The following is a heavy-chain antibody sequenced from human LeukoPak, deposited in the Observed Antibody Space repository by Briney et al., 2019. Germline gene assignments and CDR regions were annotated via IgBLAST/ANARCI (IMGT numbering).Heavy chain of an antibody. Sequence: PSETLSLTCTVSGYSISSGYYWGWIRQPPGKGLEWIGSIYYSGSTYYNPSLKSRVTISVDTSKNQFSLKLSSVTAADTAVYYCAGEGITMIVVVTSYFDYWGQGTLVTVSS. D-gene: IGHD3-22*01. CDR3: AGEGITMIVVVTSYFDY. V-gene: IGHV4-38-2*02. J-gene: IGHJ4*02. CDR2: IYYSGST. CDR1: GYSISSGYY.